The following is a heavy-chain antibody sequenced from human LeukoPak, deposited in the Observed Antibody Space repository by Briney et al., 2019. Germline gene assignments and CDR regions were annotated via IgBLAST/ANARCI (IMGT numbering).Heavy chain of an antibody. CDR3: ASPGVGSSFYSYFDY. V-gene: IGHV1-18*01. J-gene: IGHJ4*02. Sequence: GASVTVSCTASGYTFTSYGISWVRQAPGQGLEWMGWISAYNGNTNYAQKLQGRVTMTTDTSTSTAYMELRSLRSDDTAVYYCASPGVGSSFYSYFDYWGQGTLVTVSS. CDR2: ISAYNGNT. D-gene: IGHD6-13*01. CDR1: GYTFTSYG.